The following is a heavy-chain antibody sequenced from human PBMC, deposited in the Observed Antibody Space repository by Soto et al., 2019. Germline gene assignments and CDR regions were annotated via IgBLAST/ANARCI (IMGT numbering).Heavy chain of an antibody. CDR2: ISSSSNSI. Sequence: GVSLRLSCAASGFTFSDYMSWIRQAPGKGLEWVSYISSSSNSIYYTDSVKGRFTISRDNAKNSLYLQMNSLRDEDTAVYYCARLSYDSSGYYYEGGWFDPWGQGTLVTVSS. CDR1: GFTFSDY. CDR3: ARLSYDSSGYYYEGGWFDP. D-gene: IGHD3-22*01. V-gene: IGHV3-11*01. J-gene: IGHJ5*02.